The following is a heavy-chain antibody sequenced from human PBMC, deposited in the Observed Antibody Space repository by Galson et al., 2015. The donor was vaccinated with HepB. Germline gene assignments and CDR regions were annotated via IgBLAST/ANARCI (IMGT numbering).Heavy chain of an antibody. V-gene: IGHV3-23*01. CDR1: GFAFDTHA. J-gene: IGHJ5*01. D-gene: IGHD2-2*01. CDR3: AKGYVLFDS. Sequence: SLRLSCAASGFAFDTHAMSWVRQAPGRGLEWISGISGNGDSTVCADTVKGRFPVSRTNSNTMLYLKMNSLRAEDAGLYFCAKGYVLFDSWGQGILVTVSS. CDR2: ISGNGDST.